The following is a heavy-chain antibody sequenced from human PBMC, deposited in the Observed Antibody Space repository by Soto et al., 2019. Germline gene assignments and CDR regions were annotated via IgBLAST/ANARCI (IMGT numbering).Heavy chain of an antibody. V-gene: IGHV3-66*01. J-gene: IGHJ5*02. CDR1: GFTVSSNY. CDR2: IYSGGST. D-gene: IGHD3-22*01. CDR3: ARLITSSGYYYGNWFDP. Sequence: GGSLRLSCAASGFTVSSNYMSWVRQAPGKGLEWVSVIYSGGSTYYADSVKGRFTISRDNSKNTLYLQMNSLRAEETAVYYCARLITSSGYYYGNWFDPWGQGTLVTVSS.